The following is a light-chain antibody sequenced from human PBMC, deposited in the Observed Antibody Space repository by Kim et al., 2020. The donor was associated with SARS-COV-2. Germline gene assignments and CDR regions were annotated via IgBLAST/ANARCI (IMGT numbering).Light chain of an antibody. CDR2: GAS. J-gene: IGKJ4*01. CDR3: QQYDDWPLT. CDR1: QIVRSN. V-gene: IGKV3D-15*01. Sequence: VSPGERATLSCTAMQIVRSNLSWFHQKPDQAPRLVIFGASTRATGIPARFSGGGSGTEFTLTISSLQSEDFAVYYCQQYDDWPLTFGGGTKVDIK.